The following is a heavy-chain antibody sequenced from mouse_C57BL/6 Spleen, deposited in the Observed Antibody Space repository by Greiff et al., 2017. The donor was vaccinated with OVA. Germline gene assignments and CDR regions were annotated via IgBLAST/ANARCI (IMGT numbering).Heavy chain of an antibody. D-gene: IGHD2-3*01. CDR2: ISDGGSYT. V-gene: IGHV5-4*01. CDR1: GFTFSSYA. J-gene: IGHJ1*03. Sequence: EVQVVESGGGLVKPGGSLKLSCAASGFTFSSYAMSWVRQTPEKRLEWVATISDGGSYTYYPDNVKGRFTISRDNAKNNLYLQMSHLKSEDTAMYYCARDRDGYRYFDVWGTGTTVTVSS. CDR3: ARDRDGYRYFDV.